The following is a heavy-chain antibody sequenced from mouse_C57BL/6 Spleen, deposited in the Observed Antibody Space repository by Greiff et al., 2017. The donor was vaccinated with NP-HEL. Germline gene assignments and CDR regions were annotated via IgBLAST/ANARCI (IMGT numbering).Heavy chain of an antibody. J-gene: IGHJ4*01. V-gene: IGHV1-15*01. CDR1: GYTFTDYE. Sequence: QVQLQQSGAELVRPGASVTLSCKASGYTFTDYEMHWVKQTPVHGLEWIGAIDPETGGTAYNQKFKGKAILTADKSSSTAYMELRSLTSEDSAVYYCTRAGYGSSYGDAMDYWGQGTSVTVSS. CDR2: IDPETGGT. D-gene: IGHD1-1*01. CDR3: TRAGYGSSYGDAMDY.